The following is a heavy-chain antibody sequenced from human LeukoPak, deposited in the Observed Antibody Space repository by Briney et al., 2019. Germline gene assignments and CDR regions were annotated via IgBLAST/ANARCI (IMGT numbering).Heavy chain of an antibody. CDR3: ARVKYGDYVNY. Sequence: SETLSLTCTVSGGSISSSSYYWGWIRQPPGKGLEWIGSIYYSGSTYYNPSLKSRVTISVDTSKNQFSLELSSVTAADTAVYYCARVKYGDYVNYWGQGTLVTVSS. D-gene: IGHD4-17*01. CDR1: GGSISSSSYY. J-gene: IGHJ4*02. CDR2: IYYSGST. V-gene: IGHV4-39*07.